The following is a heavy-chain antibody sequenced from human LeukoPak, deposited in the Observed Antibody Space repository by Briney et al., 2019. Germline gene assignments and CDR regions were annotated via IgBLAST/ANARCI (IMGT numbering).Heavy chain of an antibody. D-gene: IGHD3-9*01. CDR1: GGSISSYY. V-gene: IGHV4-59*01. CDR2: IYYSGST. J-gene: IGHJ4*02. Sequence: SETLSLTCTVSGGSISSYYWSWIRQPPGKGLEWIGYIYYSGSTNYNPSLKSRVTISVDTSKNQFSLKLNSVTAADTAVYYCARVRYFDWSPEYYFDYWGQGILVTVSS. CDR3: ARVRYFDWSPEYYFDY.